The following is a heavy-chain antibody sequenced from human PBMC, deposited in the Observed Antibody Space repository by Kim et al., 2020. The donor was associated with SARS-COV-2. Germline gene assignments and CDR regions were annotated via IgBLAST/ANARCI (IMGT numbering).Heavy chain of an antibody. CDR3: ARFEVRGVLGP. V-gene: IGHV1-8*01. CDR1: GYTFTSYD. J-gene: IGHJ5*02. Sequence: ASVKVSCKASGYTFTSYDINWVRQAPGQGLEWMGWMNPNSGNTGYAQKFQGRVTMTRSTSISTAYMELSSLTSEDTAVYYCARFEVRGVLGPWGQGTLVTVSS. D-gene: IGHD3-10*01. CDR2: MNPNSGNT.